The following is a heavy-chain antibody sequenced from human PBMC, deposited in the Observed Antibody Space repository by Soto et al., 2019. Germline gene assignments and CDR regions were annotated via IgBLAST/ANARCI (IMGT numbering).Heavy chain of an antibody. Sequence: SETLSLTCSVSGGSVRTGSYHWSWIRQPPGKGLEWIGFIPNNGSPDYNPSLKSRVVVSIDRSKNQFSLKVNSVTAADTAVYFCARIGWGGDYWGQGTMLTVSS. CDR1: GGSVRTGSYH. J-gene: IGHJ4*02. CDR3: ARIGWGGDY. CDR2: IPNNGSP. D-gene: IGHD6-19*01. V-gene: IGHV4-61*01.